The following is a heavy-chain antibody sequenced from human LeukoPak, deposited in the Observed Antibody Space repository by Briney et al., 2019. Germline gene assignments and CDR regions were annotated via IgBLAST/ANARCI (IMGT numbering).Heavy chain of an antibody. D-gene: IGHD3-10*01. CDR2: INHSGST. J-gene: IGHJ4*02. Sequence: SETLSLTCGVYGGSFSGYYWSWIRQPPGKGLEWIGEINHSGSTNYNPSLKSRVTISVDTSKNQFSLKLSSVTAADTAVYYCARGLSPSDFDYWGQGTLVTVSS. CDR3: ARGLSPSDFDY. CDR1: GGSFSGYY. V-gene: IGHV4-34*01.